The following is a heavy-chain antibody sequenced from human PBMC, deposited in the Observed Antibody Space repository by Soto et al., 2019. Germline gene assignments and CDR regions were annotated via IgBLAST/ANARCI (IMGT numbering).Heavy chain of an antibody. CDR2: INDDGIST. CDR3: TRDSGGRDAY. D-gene: IGHD2-15*01. CDR1: GFTFSMYW. J-gene: IGHJ4*02. V-gene: IGHV3-74*01. Sequence: EVQLVESGGGLVQPGGSLRLSCAASGFTFSMYWMHWVRQVPGKGPEWVSRINDDGISTNYADSVKGRFTISRDNAKNTLYLQMNSLRAEDTAVYYCTRDSGGRDAYWGQGTLVTVSS.